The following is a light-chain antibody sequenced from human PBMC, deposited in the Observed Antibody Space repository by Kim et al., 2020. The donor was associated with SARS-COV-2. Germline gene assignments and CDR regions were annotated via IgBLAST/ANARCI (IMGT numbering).Light chain of an antibody. J-gene: IGKJ4*01. CDR3: QQYNSYPHT. V-gene: IGKV1-5*03. CDR2: KAS. Sequence: ESVDDKVTITCRARQSVNNWLAWYQQMPGKAPKLLIYKASSLEGGVPSRVRGSESGTEFTLTISGLQSDDFATYFCQQYNSYPHTFGGGTKVDIK. CDR1: QSVNNW.